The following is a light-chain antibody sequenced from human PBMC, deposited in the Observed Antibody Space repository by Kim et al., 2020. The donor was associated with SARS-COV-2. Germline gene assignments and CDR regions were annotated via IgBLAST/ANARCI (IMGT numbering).Light chain of an antibody. CDR1: QTISTW. V-gene: IGKV1-5*03. J-gene: IGKJ2*01. Sequence: SASVGDRVTITCRASQTISTWLAGYEQKPGKAPNLLIYLASTLESGIPSRFIGSGSGTEFTLTIDSLQPDDFATYYCQHYSRFPYTFGQGTKLEI. CDR2: LAS. CDR3: QHYSRFPYT.